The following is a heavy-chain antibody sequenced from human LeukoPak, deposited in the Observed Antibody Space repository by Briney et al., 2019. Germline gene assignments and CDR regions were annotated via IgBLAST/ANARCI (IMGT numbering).Heavy chain of an antibody. CDR2: INSDGSST. D-gene: IGHD3-10*01. CDR1: GLTFSSSW. CDR3: ARGARGAVLDYFDY. V-gene: IGHV3-74*01. Sequence: PGGSLRLSCAASGLTFSSSWMHWVRQVPGKGLVWVSRINSDGSSTSYADSVKGRFTISRDNAKNTVYLQMNSLTAEDTAVYYCARGARGAVLDYFDYWGQGTLVTVSS. J-gene: IGHJ4*02.